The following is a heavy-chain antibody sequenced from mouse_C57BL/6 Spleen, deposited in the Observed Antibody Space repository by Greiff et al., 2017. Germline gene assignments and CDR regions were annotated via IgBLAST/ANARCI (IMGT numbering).Heavy chain of an antibody. CDR3: ATQLGPGAMDY. Sequence: QVQLQQPGAELVRPGTSVKLSCKASAYTFTSYWMHWVKQRPGQGLEWIGVIDPSDSYTNYNQKFKGKATLTVDTSSSTAYMQLSSLTSEDSAVYYCATQLGPGAMDYWGQGTSVTVSS. D-gene: IGHD4-1*02. CDR2: IDPSDSYT. V-gene: IGHV1-59*01. CDR1: AYTFTSYW. J-gene: IGHJ4*01.